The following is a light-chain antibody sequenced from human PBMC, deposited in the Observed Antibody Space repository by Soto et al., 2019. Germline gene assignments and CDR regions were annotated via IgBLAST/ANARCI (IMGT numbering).Light chain of an antibody. Sequence: EVVLTQSPATLSLSPGERATLSCRASQSVSNYLAWYQQKPGQAPRLLIYDASNRATGIPVRFSGSGSGTDFTLTISRLEPEDFAVYYCQLRTNWIFTFGPGTRVDIK. V-gene: IGKV3-11*01. CDR1: QSVSNY. J-gene: IGKJ3*01. CDR3: QLRTNWIFT. CDR2: DAS.